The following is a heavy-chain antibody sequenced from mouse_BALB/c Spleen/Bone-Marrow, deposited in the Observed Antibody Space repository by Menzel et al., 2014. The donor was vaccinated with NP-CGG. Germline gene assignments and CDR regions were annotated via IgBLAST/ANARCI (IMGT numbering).Heavy chain of an antibody. CDR1: GSTFTTYT. CDR2: INPSSGYT. Sequence: VQLQQSGAELARPEASVKMSCRASGSTFTTYTIHWVRQRPGQGLEWIGYINPSSGYTNYNQKFKDKATLTADKSSSTAYMQLSSLTSEYSAVYYCARRDDGYAFFYYCGQGTFLTVSS. D-gene: IGHD2-3*01. V-gene: IGHV1-4*01. J-gene: IGHJ2*02. CDR3: ARRDDGYAFFYY.